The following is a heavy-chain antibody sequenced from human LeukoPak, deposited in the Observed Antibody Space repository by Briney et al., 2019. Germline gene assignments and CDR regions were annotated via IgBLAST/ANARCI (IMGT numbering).Heavy chain of an antibody. CDR1: GFTFSSYA. Sequence: GGSLRLSCAASGFTFSSYAMHWVRQAPGKGLEWVAVISYDGSNKYYADSVRGRFTISRDNSKNTLYLQMNSLRAEDTAVYYCAKGGAAAAGYFDYWGQGTLVTVSS. CDR2: ISYDGSNK. D-gene: IGHD6-13*01. J-gene: IGHJ4*02. V-gene: IGHV3-30*04. CDR3: AKGGAAAAGYFDY.